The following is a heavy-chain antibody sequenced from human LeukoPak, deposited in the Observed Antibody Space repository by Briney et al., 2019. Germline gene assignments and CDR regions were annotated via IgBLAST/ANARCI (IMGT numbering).Heavy chain of an antibody. CDR1: GFTVSSNY. CDR2: IYSGGST. Sequence: PGGSLRLSCAASGFTVSSNYMSWVRQAPGKGLEWVSVIYSGGSTYYADSVKGRFTISRDNAKNSLYLQMNSLRAEDTAVYYCARETMVRGVIAFDIWGQGTMVTVSS. CDR3: ARETMVRGVIAFDI. V-gene: IGHV3-53*01. D-gene: IGHD3-10*01. J-gene: IGHJ3*02.